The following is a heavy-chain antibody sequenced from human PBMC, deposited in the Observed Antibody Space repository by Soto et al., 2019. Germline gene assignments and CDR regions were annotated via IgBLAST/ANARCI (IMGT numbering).Heavy chain of an antibody. V-gene: IGHV1-69*12. J-gene: IGHJ5*02. Sequence: QVQLVQSGAEVKKPGSSVKVSCKASGGTFSSYAISWVRQAPGQGLEWMGGIIPIFGTANYAQKFQGRVTITADESTSTADMELSSLRSEDTAVYYCARAYSSGWYNWFDPWGQGTLVNVSS. CDR3: ARAYSSGWYNWFDP. CDR2: IIPIFGTA. D-gene: IGHD6-19*01. CDR1: GGTFSSYA.